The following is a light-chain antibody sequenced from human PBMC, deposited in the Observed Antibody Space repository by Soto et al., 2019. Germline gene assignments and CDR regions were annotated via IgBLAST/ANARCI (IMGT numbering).Light chain of an antibody. V-gene: IGLV2-14*01. CDR3: SSYTSSSTLDVV. CDR1: SSDVGGYNY. CDR2: DVS. J-gene: IGLJ2*01. Sequence: QSVLTQPASVSGSPGQSITISCTGTSSDVGGYNYVSWYQQHPGKAPKLMIYDVSHRPSGVSNRFSGSKSGNTASLTISGLRAEDEADYYCSSYTSSSTLDVVFGGGTKLTVL.